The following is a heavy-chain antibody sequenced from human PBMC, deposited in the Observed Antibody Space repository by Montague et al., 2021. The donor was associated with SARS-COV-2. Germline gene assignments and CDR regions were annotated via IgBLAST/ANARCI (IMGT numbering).Heavy chain of an antibody. CDR1: VGSISNYY. CDR3: ARAYCGGDCHVGP. J-gene: IGHJ5*02. D-gene: IGHD2-21*02. V-gene: IGHV4-59*01. Sequence: ETLSLACTVSVGSISNYYWTWIRQPPGKGLEWIGYIYDSGSANYNPSLQSRSTISVDTSNNQFSLRLSSVTAADTAVYYCARAYCGGDCHVGPWGQGILVTVSS. CDR2: IYDSGSA.